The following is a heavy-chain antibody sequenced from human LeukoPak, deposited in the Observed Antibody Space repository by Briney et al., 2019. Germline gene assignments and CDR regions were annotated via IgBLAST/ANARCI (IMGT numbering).Heavy chain of an antibody. CDR2: INPSGGST. V-gene: IGHV1-46*01. J-gene: IGHJ4*02. Sequence: GASVKVSCKASGYTFTSYYIHWVRQAPGQGLEWMGIINPSGGSTSYAQKFQGRVTMTRDTSTSTVYMELSSLRSEDTAVYYCARGSGSYYPTNYYFDYWGQGTLVTVSS. CDR3: ARGSGSYYPTNYYFDY. CDR1: GYTFTSYY. D-gene: IGHD3-10*01.